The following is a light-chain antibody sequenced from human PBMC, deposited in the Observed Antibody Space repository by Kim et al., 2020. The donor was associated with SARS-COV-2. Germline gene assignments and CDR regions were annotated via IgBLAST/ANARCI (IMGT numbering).Light chain of an antibody. CDR3: SSFASSNTFV. J-gene: IGLJ1*01. Sequence: GPSITISCTGTTSDVGAYMYVSWYQQHPGRAPTVLIYDVTKRPSGVSNRFSGSKSANTASLTISGLQAEDEADYYCSSFASSNTFVFGTGTKVTVL. V-gene: IGLV2-14*03. CDR2: DVT. CDR1: TSDVGAYMY.